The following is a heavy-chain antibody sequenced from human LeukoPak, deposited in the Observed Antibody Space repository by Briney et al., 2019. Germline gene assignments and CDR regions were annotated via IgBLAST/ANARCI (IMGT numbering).Heavy chain of an antibody. CDR2: ISDSGGRT. Sequence: GGSLRLSCAASGFTFSSYAMTWVRQAPGKGLEWVSSISDSGGRTYYADSVKGRCTISRDNSKNTLYLQMNSLRAEDTAVYYCARFALKTPPTDWGQGTLVTVSS. V-gene: IGHV3-23*01. J-gene: IGHJ4*02. CDR1: GFTFSSYA. CDR3: ARFALKTPPTD.